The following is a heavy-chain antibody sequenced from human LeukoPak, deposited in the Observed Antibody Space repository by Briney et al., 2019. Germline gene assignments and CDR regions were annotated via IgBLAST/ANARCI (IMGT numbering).Heavy chain of an antibody. V-gene: IGHV3-7*03. CDR3: ARGDYYGSGSYYHDAFDI. CDR2: INHNGNVN. Sequence: GGSLRLSCAASGFTFSSYWMNWARQAPGKGLEWVASINHNGNVNYYVDSVKGRFTIARDNAKNSLYLQMNSLRAEDTAVYYCARGDYYGSGSYYHDAFDIWGQGTMVTVSS. CDR1: GFTFSSYW. J-gene: IGHJ3*02. D-gene: IGHD3-10*01.